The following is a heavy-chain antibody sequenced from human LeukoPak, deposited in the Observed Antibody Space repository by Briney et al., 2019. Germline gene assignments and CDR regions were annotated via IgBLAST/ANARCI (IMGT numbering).Heavy chain of an antibody. D-gene: IGHD3-22*01. CDR3: AKVLYYYDSSGYYEHY. J-gene: IGHJ4*02. CDR2: ISGSGGSA. Sequence: PGGSLRLSCAASGFTSSSYAMSWVRQAPGKGLEWVSAISGSGGSAYYADSVKGRFTISRDNSRNTLYLQMNSLRAEDTAVYYCAKVLYYYDSSGYYEHYWGQGTLVTVSS. V-gene: IGHV3-23*01. CDR1: GFTSSSYA.